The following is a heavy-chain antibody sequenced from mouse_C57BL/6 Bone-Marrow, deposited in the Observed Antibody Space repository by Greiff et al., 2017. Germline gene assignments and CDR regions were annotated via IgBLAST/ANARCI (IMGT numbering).Heavy chain of an antibody. D-gene: IGHD6-1*01. CDR1: GYTFTSYW. CDR3: ARCSYDYAMDY. CDR2: IYPGSGST. J-gene: IGHJ4*01. Sequence: QVQMQQPGAELVKPGASVKMSCKASGYTFTSYWITWVKQRPGQGLEWIGDIYPGSGSTNYNEKFKSKATLTADKSSSTAYMQFSSLTSEDSAIYYCARCSYDYAMDYWGQGTSVTVSS. V-gene: IGHV1-55*01.